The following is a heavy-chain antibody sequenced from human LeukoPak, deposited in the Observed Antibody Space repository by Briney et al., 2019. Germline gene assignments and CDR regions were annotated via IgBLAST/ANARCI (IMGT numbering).Heavy chain of an antibody. CDR2: ISAYNDNT. CDR3: ARGGRYSGSYLASEIG. CDR1: GYTFTSYG. V-gene: IGHV1-18*01. Sequence: SVKVSCKASGYTFTSYGISWVRQAPGQGLEWMGWISAYNDNTNYAQKLQGRVTMTTDTTTSTAYMELRSLRSDDTAVYYCARGGRYSGSYLASEIGWGQGTMVTVSS. D-gene: IGHD1-26*01. J-gene: IGHJ3*01.